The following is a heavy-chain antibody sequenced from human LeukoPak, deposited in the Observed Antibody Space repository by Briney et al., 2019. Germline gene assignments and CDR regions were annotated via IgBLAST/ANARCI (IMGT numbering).Heavy chain of an antibody. D-gene: IGHD3-22*01. J-gene: IGHJ4*02. Sequence: SETLSLTCTVSGGSISSYYWSWIRQPPGKGLEWIGYIYYSGSTNYNPSLKSRVTISVDTSKNQFSLKLSSVTAADTAVYYCARGTRGYYDSSGYNGYWGQGTLVTVSS. V-gene: IGHV4-59*08. CDR2: IYYSGST. CDR1: GGSISSYY. CDR3: ARGTRGYYDSSGYNGY.